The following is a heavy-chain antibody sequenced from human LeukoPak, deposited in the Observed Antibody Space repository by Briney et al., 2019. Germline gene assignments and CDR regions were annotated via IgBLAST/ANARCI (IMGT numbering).Heavy chain of an antibody. CDR1: GFTFSSYA. CDR2: ISYDGSNK. J-gene: IGHJ4*02. CDR3: AREGPFDY. Sequence: PGGSLRLSCAASGFTFSSYAMHRVRQAPGKGLEWVAVISYDGSNKYYADSVKGRFTISRDNSKNTLYLQMNSLRAEDTAVYYCAREGPFDYWGQGTLVTVS. V-gene: IGHV3-30-3*01.